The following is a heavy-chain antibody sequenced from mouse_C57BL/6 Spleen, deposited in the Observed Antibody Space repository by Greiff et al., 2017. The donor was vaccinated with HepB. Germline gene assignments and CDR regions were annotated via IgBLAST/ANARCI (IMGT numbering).Heavy chain of an antibody. J-gene: IGHJ2*01. CDR1: GFTFSSYG. D-gene: IGHD2-4*01. V-gene: IGHV5-6*01. Sequence: EVHLVESGGDLVKPGGSLKLSCAASGFTFSSYGMSWVRQTPDKRLEWVATISSGGSYTYYPDSVKGRFTISRDNAKNTLYLQMSSLKSEDTAMYYCERQSDYEDDDWGQGTTLTVSS. CDR2: ISSGGSYT. CDR3: ERQSDYEDDD.